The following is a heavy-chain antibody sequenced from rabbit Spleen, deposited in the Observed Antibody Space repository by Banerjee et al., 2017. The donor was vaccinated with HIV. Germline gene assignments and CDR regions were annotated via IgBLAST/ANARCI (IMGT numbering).Heavy chain of an antibody. Sequence: QSLEESGGGLVKPGASLTLTCKASGLDFSGDSYDSYMCWVRQAPGKGLEWIACIDIGSSGFTYFASWAKGRFTISKTSSTTVTLLMTGLTAADTATYFCARDTGSSFSSYGMDLWGPGTLVTVS. J-gene: IGHJ6*01. V-gene: IGHV1S40*01. CDR1: GLDFSGDSY. CDR2: IDIGSSGFT. D-gene: IGHD8-1*01. CDR3: ARDTGSSFSSYGMDL.